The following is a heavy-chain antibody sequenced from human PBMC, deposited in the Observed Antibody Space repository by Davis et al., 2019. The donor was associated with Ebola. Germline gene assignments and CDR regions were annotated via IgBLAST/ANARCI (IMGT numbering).Heavy chain of an antibody. D-gene: IGHD4-23*01. CDR3: ARGVYGGTAYFDY. V-gene: IGHV4-61*01. Sequence: PSETLSLTCTVSGGSVSSGSYYWSWIRQPPGKGLEWIGYIYHSGSTYYNPSLKSRVTISVDTSKNQFSLKLSSVTAADTAVYYCARGVYGGTAYFDYWGQGTLVTVSS. J-gene: IGHJ4*02. CDR2: IYHSGST. CDR1: GGSVSSGSYY.